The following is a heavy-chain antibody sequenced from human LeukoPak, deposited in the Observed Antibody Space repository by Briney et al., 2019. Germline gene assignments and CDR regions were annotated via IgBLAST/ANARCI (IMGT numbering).Heavy chain of an antibody. J-gene: IGHJ3*02. Sequence: PGGSLRLSCAASGFTFSSYEMNWVRQAPGKGLEWVSYISSSGSTIYYADSEKGRFTISRDNSKNTLYLQVNSLRPEDTAVYYCGRDTVGYGGAFDIWGQGTMVTVSS. CDR3: GRDTVGYGGAFDI. V-gene: IGHV3-48*03. CDR2: ISSSGSTI. D-gene: IGHD5-18*01. CDR1: GFTFSSYE.